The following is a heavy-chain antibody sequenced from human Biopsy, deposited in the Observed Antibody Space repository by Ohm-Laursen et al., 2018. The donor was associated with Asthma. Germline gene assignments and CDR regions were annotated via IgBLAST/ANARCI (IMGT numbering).Heavy chain of an antibody. Sequence: SVKVSCKPLGGTFNTYVIGWVRQAPGQGLEWMGGINSVFGTTTYPQKFQGRVTITADDSSSTVYMELSSLRSEDTAVYYCARKAGSCISRTCYSLDFWGQGTLATVSS. D-gene: IGHD2-2*01. CDR2: INSVFGTT. CDR1: GGTFNTYV. V-gene: IGHV1-69*13. CDR3: ARKAGSCISRTCYSLDF. J-gene: IGHJ4*02.